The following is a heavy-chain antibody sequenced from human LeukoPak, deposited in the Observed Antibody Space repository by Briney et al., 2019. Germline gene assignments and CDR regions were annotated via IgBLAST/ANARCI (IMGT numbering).Heavy chain of an antibody. CDR1: GGSVSSYF. CDR2: IYAGGGT. Sequence: SETLSLTCTVSGGSVSSYFWSWIRQPAGKGLEWIGRIYAGGGTDYNPSLKSRVTMSVDTSKNQFSLKLNSVTAADTAVYYCARRITGDGYFDYWGQGSLVTVSS. CDR3: ARRITGDGYFDY. J-gene: IGHJ4*02. D-gene: IGHD7-27*01. V-gene: IGHV4-4*07.